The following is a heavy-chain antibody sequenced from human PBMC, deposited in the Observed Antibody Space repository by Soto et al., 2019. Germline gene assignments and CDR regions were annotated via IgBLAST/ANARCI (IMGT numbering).Heavy chain of an antibody. V-gene: IGHV3-7*03. CDR2: IIQDGSAR. CDR3: AGGNDKTWDSDY. D-gene: IGHD7-27*01. J-gene: IGHJ4*02. Sequence: EVQLVESGGGLVQPGGSLRLSCAASGLTFSNYWMSWVRQAPGKGLEWVANIIQDGSARYYVDSVRGRFTISRDNAKNSLSLQTNTLRVEDTAVYYCAGGNDKTWDSDYWGRGTLVTVSS. CDR1: GLTFSNYW.